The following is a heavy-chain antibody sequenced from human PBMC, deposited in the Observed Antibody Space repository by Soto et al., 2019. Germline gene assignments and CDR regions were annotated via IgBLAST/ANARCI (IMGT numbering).Heavy chain of an antibody. V-gene: IGHV1-69*05. J-gene: IGHJ5*02. CDR3: ARGVGSGSYYNQYNWFDP. CDR1: GGTFSTYA. Sequence: SVKVSCKSSGGTFSTYAISWVRQAPGQGLEWMGGIIPLFGAPNYAPKFQGRVTMTTDTSTSTAYMELRSLRSDDTAVYYCARGVGSGSYYNQYNWFDPWGQGTLVTVSS. CDR2: IIPLFGAP. D-gene: IGHD3-10*01.